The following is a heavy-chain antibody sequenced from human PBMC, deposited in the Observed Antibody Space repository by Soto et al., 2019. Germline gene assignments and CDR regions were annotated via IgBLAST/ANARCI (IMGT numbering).Heavy chain of an antibody. CDR2: INAGNGDT. CDR1: GYTFTYNA. J-gene: IGHJ4*02. CDR3: ARLPRIGVAVYDF. V-gene: IGHV1-3*01. Sequence: QVQLVQSGSEVKKPGASVRVTCKASGYTFTYNAIHWVRQAPGQRLEWMGRINAGNGDTKYSQKFQGRVTITTDTSASTAYMELSSLRSEDTAVYFCARLPRIGVAVYDFWGQGTLVTVSS. D-gene: IGHD6-19*01.